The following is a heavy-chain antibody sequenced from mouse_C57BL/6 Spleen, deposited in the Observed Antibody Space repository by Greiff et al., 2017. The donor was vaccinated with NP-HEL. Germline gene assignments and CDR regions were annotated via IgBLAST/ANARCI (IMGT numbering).Heavy chain of an antibody. J-gene: IGHJ4*01. CDR3: ASMVMRGAMDY. CDR2: ISDGGSYT. D-gene: IGHD1-1*02. Sequence: DVMLVESGGGLVKPGGSLKLSCAASGFTFSSYAMSWVRQTPEKRLEWVATISDGGSYTYYPDNVKGRFTISRDNAKNNLYLQMSHLKSEDTAMYYCASMVMRGAMDYWGQGTSVTVSS. V-gene: IGHV5-4*03. CDR1: GFTFSSYA.